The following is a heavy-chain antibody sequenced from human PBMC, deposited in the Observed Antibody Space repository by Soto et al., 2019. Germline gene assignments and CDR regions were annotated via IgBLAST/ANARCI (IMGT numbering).Heavy chain of an antibody. J-gene: IGHJ4*02. CDR3: ARAASGDSGRWPLDY. V-gene: IGHV3-33*01. CDR2: IWYDGSNK. Sequence: PGGSLRLSCAASGFTFSSYGMHWVRQAPGKGLEWVAVIWYDGSNKYYADSVKGRFTISRDNSKNTLYLQMNSLRAEDTAVYYCARAASGDSGRWPLDYWGQGTLVTVSS. D-gene: IGHD4-17*01. CDR1: GFTFSSYG.